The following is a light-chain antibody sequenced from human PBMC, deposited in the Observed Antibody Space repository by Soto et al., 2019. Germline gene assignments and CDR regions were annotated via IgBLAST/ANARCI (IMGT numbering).Light chain of an antibody. CDR2: KAS. CDR3: QHYTSYSEA. CDR1: QTISSW. J-gene: IGKJ1*01. V-gene: IGKV1-5*03. Sequence: DIQMTQSPSTLSGSVGDRVTITCRASQTISSWLAWYQQKPGKASKLLIYKASTLKSGVPSRFSGSGSGTEFTLTFSSLQPDDFATYYCQHYTSYSEAFDQGTKVELK.